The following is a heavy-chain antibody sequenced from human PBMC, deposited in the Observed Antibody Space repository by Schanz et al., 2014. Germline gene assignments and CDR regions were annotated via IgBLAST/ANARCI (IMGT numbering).Heavy chain of an antibody. V-gene: IGHV3-11*04. CDR1: GFTFSDSF. D-gene: IGHD3-22*01. CDR2: ISSSGNII. CDR3: AAIDSYYNYGMDV. Sequence: QVLLVESGGGLVKPGGSLRLSCSASGFTFSDSFMSWIRQTPGKGLEWLSYISSSGNIIHYADSVKGRFTISRDNAKNSLYLQMNRLRANDTAVYYCAAIDSYYNYGMDVWGQGTTVTVSS. J-gene: IGHJ6*02.